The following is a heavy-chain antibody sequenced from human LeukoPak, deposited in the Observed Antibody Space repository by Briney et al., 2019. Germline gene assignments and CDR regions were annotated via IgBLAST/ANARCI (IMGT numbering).Heavy chain of an antibody. CDR3: ARAYSSSSHFDY. J-gene: IGHJ4*02. CDR2: IWYDGSNK. Sequence: GRSLRLSCAASVFTFSSYGMHWVRQAPGKGLEWVAVIWYDGSNKYYADSVKGRFTISRDNSKNTLYLQMNSLRAEDTAVYYCARAYSSSSHFDYWGQGTLVTVSS. CDR1: VFTFSSYG. D-gene: IGHD6-13*01. V-gene: IGHV3-33*01.